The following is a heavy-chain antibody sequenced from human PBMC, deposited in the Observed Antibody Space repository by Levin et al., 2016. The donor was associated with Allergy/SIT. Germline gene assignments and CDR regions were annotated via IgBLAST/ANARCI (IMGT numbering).Heavy chain of an antibody. J-gene: IGHJ3*02. CDR1: GFTFSSYA. D-gene: IGHD3-22*01. Sequence: GESLKISCAASGFTFSSYAMSWVRQAPGKGLEWVSAISGSGGSTYYADSVKGRFTISRDNSKNTLYLQMNSLRAEDTAVYYCANWGRTYDTRGLDAFDIWGQGTMVTVSS. CDR2: ISGSGGST. CDR3: ANWGRTYDTRGLDAFDI. V-gene: IGHV3-23*01.